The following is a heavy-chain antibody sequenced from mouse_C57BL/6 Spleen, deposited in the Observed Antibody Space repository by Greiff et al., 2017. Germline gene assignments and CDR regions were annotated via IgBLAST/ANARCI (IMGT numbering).Heavy chain of an antibody. CDR2: IDPEDGET. Sequence: VQLQQSGAELVKPGASVKLSCTASGFNIKDYYMHWVKQRTEQGLEWIGRIDPEDGETKYAPNFQGKATITAATSSNTAYLQLSSLTSEDTAVYYCAMRGYDGGLDYWGQGTTLTVSS. CDR1: GFNIKDYY. CDR3: AMRGYDGGLDY. V-gene: IGHV14-2*01. D-gene: IGHD2-14*01. J-gene: IGHJ2*01.